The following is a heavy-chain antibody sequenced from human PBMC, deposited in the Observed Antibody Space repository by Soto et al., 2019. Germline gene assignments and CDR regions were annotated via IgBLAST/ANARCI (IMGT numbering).Heavy chain of an antibody. J-gene: IGHJ2*01. D-gene: IGHD2-2*01. V-gene: IGHV4-34*01. Sequence: QVRLQQWGAGLLKPSETLSVTCAVYGGFFSDYYWTWIRQPPGKGLEWIGEINHRGSTNYNTSLKSRVTISVDTSKNQFSLKLSSVTAADTAVYYCAREVPSRYFDLWGRGTPVTVSS. CDR2: INHRGST. CDR3: AREVPSRYFDL. CDR1: GGFFSDYY.